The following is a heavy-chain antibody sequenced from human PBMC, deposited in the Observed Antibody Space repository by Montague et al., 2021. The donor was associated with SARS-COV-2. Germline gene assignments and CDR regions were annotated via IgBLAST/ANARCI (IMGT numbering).Heavy chain of an antibody. Sequence: TLSTCSVSGDSLSSGSYYWSWIRQPAGKGLEWIGRIYRGGSPXYNPSLKSRVTISGDMTKNQFSLNVSSVTAADTAVYYCTRDPITGTTGTIYNYYGMDVWGQGTTVTVSS. CDR3: TRDPITGTTGTIYNYYGMDV. V-gene: IGHV4-61*02. CDR2: IYRGGSP. D-gene: IGHD1-20*01. J-gene: IGHJ6*02. CDR1: GDSLSSGSYY.